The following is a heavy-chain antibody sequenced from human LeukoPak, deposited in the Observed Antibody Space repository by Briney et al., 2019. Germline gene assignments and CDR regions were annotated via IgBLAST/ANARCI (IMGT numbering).Heavy chain of an antibody. D-gene: IGHD3-22*01. J-gene: IGHJ4*02. CDR2: INHSGST. V-gene: IGHV4-34*01. Sequence: SETLSLTCAVYGGSFSGYYWSWIRQPPGKGLEWIGEINHSGSTNYNPSLKSRVTISVDTSKNQFSLKLSSVTAADTAVYYCARGKYYYDSSGYYYWGQGTLVTVSS. CDR1: GGSFSGYY. CDR3: ARGKYYYDSSGYYY.